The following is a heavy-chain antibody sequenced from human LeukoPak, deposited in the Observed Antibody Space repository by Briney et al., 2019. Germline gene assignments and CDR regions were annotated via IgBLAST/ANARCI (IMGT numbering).Heavy chain of an antibody. V-gene: IGHV1-18*01. J-gene: IGHJ4*02. CDR1: GYTFTSYG. CDR3: ARPAYDYVWGSYRYYLDY. D-gene: IGHD3-16*02. CDR2: ISAYNGNT. Sequence: ASVKVSCKASGYTFTSYGISWVRQAPGQGLEWMGWISAYNGNTNYAQKLQGRVTMTTDTSTSTAYMELRSLRSDDTAVYYCARPAYDYVWGSYRYYLDYWGQGTLVTVSS.